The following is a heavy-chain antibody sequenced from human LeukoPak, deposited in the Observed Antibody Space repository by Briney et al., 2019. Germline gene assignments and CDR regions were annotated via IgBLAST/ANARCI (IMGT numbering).Heavy chain of an antibody. D-gene: IGHD5-18*01. V-gene: IGHV3-74*01. J-gene: IGHJ4*02. CDR2: INSDGSST. Sequence: PGGSLRLSCAASGFTFNIYWMHWVRQAPGKGLVWVSHINSDGSSTTYADSVKGRFTISRDNAKNTVYLQMNSLRAEGTAVYYCARDLRYSSDYWGQGTLVTVSS. CDR1: GFTFNIYW. CDR3: ARDLRYSSDY.